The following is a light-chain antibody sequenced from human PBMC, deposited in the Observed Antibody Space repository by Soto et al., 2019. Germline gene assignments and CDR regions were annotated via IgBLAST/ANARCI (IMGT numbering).Light chain of an antibody. Sequence: IQKNQSASTLPASVGDRVTITCRASQSISNWLAWYQQKPGTAPKLLIYHASTLESGVPSRFSGNGSGTDFTLTISSLQHEDFATYYGQQANSFTPTFGQGTKVDIK. V-gene: IGKV1-5*01. CDR3: QQANSFTPT. CDR2: HAS. J-gene: IGKJ1*01. CDR1: QSISNW.